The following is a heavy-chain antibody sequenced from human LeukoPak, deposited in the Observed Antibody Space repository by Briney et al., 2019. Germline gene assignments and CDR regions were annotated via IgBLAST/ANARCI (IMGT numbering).Heavy chain of an antibody. CDR2: IKYDDSSA. J-gene: IGHJ4*01. V-gene: IGHV3-30*02. CDR3: AKDRGVVGSYDY. Sequence: PGGSLTLSCAASGLTFSTFGMNWVRQAPDKALEWVVFIKYDDSSAYYADCVKGRFTISRDNSKNTLYLQMNSLRGDDTAVYYCAKDRGVVGSYDYWGHGTLVTVSS. CDR1: GLTFSTFG. D-gene: IGHD3-10*01.